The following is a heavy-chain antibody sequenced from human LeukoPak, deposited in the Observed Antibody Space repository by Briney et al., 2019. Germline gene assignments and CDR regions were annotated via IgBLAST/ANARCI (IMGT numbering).Heavy chain of an antibody. Sequence: PSETLSLTCAVYGGSFSGYYWSWIRQPPGKGLEWIGEINHSGSTNYNPSLKSRVTISVDTSNNRFSLKLRSVTAADTAVYYCARLSGFHWGQGTLVTASS. V-gene: IGHV4-34*01. CDR3: ARLSGFH. CDR2: INHSGST. CDR1: GGSFSGYY. J-gene: IGHJ4*02. D-gene: IGHD3-10*01.